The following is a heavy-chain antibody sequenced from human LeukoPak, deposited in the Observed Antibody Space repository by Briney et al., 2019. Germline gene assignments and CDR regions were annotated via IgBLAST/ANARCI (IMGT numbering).Heavy chain of an antibody. CDR1: GFAFSSYG. CDR2: IWYDGSNK. CDR3: AREGSLPLDY. V-gene: IGHV3-33*01. J-gene: IGHJ4*02. D-gene: IGHD1-14*01. Sequence: GRSLRLSCAASGFAFSSYGMHWVRQAPGKGLEWVAVIWYDGSNKYYADSVKGRFTISRDNSKNTLYLQMNSLRAEDTAVYYRAREGSLPLDYWGQGTLVTVSS.